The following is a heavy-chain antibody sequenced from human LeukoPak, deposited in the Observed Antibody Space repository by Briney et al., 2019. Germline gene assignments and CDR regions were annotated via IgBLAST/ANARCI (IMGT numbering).Heavy chain of an antibody. J-gene: IGHJ5*02. CDR3: ARLRSIAANPDWFDP. CDR2: IFYSGST. CDR1: GGSISSRTYS. D-gene: IGHD6-13*01. Sequence: SETLSLTCTVSGGSISSRTYSWGWPRQPPGKGLELIGSIFYSGSTYYNPSLKSRVTISVDTSKNQFSLKLSSVTAADTAVYFCARLRSIAANPDWFDPWGQGTLVTVSS. V-gene: IGHV4-39*01.